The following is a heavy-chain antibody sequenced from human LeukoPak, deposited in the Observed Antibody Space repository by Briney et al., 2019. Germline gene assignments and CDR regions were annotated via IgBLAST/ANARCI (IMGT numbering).Heavy chain of an antibody. V-gene: IGHV3-23*01. CDR3: AKDVDIVVVPTLDP. Sequence: GGSLRLSCAASGFTFSSYAMSWVRQAPGKGLEWVSAISGSGGSTYYADSVKGLFTISRDNSKNTLYLQMNSLRAEDTAVYYCAKDVDIVVVPTLDPWGQGTLVTVSS. CDR2: ISGSGGST. J-gene: IGHJ5*02. D-gene: IGHD2-2*01. CDR1: GFTFSSYA.